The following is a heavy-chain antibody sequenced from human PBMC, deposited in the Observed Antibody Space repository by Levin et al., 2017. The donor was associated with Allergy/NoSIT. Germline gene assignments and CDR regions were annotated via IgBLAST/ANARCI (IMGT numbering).Heavy chain of an antibody. J-gene: IGHJ4*02. D-gene: IGHD2-15*01. V-gene: IGHV3-53*01. CDR2: VYSGGNT. Sequence: PGGSLRLSCTASGFTVSSNYMNWVRQAPGKGLEWVSSVYSGGNTYFAESVKGRFTISRDNSKNALYLQMDSLRADDTAVYYCARGEQGYCSGGSCYSTVWGQGTLVTVSS. CDR1: GFTVSSNY. CDR3: ARGEQGYCSGGSCYSTV.